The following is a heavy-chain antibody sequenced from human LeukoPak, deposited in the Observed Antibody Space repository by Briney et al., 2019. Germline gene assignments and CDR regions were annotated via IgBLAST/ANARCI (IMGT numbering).Heavy chain of an antibody. CDR1: GGSISSSSFY. J-gene: IGHJ6*02. V-gene: IGHV4-39*01. CDR2: IYYSGTT. Sequence: SETLSLTCTVSGGSISSSSFYWAWIRQPPGKGLEWIASIYYSGTTHHNPSLKSRVTMSVDTSKNQFSLKLSTVTAADTAVYYCASRSRSVTVTTCGMDVWGQGTTVTVSS. CDR3: ASRSRSVTVTTCGMDV. D-gene: IGHD4-11*01.